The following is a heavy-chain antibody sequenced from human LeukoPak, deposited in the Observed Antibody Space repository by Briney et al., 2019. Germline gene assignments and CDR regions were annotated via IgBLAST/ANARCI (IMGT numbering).Heavy chain of an antibody. J-gene: IGHJ5*02. CDR3: AKDRKA. V-gene: IGHV3-23*01. CDR2: TRGSGGDT. CDR1: GFTFSNYA. Sequence: GGSLRLSCAVSGFTFSNYAMSWVRQAPGKGLEWILDTRGSGGDTYYADSVKGRFTISRDNSKNTLYLQMNSLRAEGTAVYYRAKDRKAWGQGTLVTVSS.